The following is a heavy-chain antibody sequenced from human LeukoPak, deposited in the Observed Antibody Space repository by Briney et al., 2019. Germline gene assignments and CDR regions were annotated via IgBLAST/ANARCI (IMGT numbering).Heavy chain of an antibody. J-gene: IGHJ4*02. D-gene: IGHD1-26*01. Sequence: ASVKVSCKASGYTSTGYYMHWVRQAPGQGLEWMGWINPNSGGTNYAQKFQGRVTMTRDTSISTAYMELSRLRSDDTAVYYCARGPLSGSYYFGLVYWGQGTLVTVSS. CDR3: ARGPLSGSYYFGLVY. CDR2: INPNSGGT. CDR1: GYTSTGYY. V-gene: IGHV1-2*02.